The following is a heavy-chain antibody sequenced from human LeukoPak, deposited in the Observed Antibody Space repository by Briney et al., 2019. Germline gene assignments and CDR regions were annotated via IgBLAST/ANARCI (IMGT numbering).Heavy chain of an antibody. D-gene: IGHD2-2*01. CDR3: ARDRGYCSSTSCYDNH. CDR2: INSDGSST. V-gene: IGHV3-74*01. J-gene: IGHJ5*02. Sequence: GGSLRLSCAASGFTFSSYWMHWVRQAPGKGLVWVSHINSDGSSTSYADSVKGRFTISRDNAKNTLYLQMNSLRAEDTAVYYCARDRGYCSSTSCYDNHWGQGTLVTVSS. CDR1: GFTFSSYW.